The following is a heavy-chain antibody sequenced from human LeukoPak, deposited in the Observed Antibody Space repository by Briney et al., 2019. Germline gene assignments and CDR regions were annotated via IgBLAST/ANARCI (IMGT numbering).Heavy chain of an antibody. Sequence: GASVKVSCKASGGTFSSYAISWVRQAPGQGLEWIGRIIPILGIANYAQKFQGRVTITADKSTSTAYMELSSLRSEDTAVYYCARTDDSSGYYYYVMDVWGQGTTVTVSS. V-gene: IGHV1-69*04. CDR1: GGTFSSYA. J-gene: IGHJ6*02. CDR3: ARTDDSSGYYYYVMDV. D-gene: IGHD3-22*01. CDR2: IIPILGIA.